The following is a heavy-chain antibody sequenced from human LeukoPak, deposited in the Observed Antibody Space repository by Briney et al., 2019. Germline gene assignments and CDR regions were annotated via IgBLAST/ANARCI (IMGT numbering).Heavy chain of an antibody. CDR3: ARDHNWAFDS. J-gene: IGHJ4*02. D-gene: IGHD1-20*01. V-gene: IGHV3-21*05. Sequence: GGSLRLSCAASGFTFSDYSMNWVRRAPGRGLEWISYIGLASGFVSYADSVKGRFTISSDTARNSVYLQMNSLRAEDTAVYYCARDHNWAFDSWGQGTLVTISS. CDR1: GFTFSDYS. CDR2: IGLASGFV.